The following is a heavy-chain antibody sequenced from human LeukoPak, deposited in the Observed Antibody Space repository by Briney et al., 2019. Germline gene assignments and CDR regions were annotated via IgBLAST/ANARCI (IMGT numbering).Heavy chain of an antibody. V-gene: IGHV3-23*01. CDR2: ISGSGGST. CDR1: GFTFSSYA. D-gene: IGHD2-2*01. CDR3: AKDLTHIVVVPAAKDY. Sequence: GGSLRLSCAASGFTFSSYAMSWVRQAPGKGLEWVSAISGSGGSTYYADSVKGRFTISRDNSKNTLYLQMNSLRAEDTAVYYCAKDLTHIVVVPAAKDYWGQGTPVTVSS. J-gene: IGHJ4*02.